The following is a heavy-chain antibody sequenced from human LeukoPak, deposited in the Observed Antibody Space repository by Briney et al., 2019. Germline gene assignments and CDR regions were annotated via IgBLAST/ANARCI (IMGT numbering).Heavy chain of an antibody. V-gene: IGHV3-48*01. D-gene: IGHD3-22*01. CDR1: GFAFNTYS. Sequence: GGSLRLSCAASGFAFNTYSMNWVRQAPGKGLEWVSYITSTSSTIHHADSVKGRFTISRDNVKNSLSLQMNSLRAEDTAVYYCAKESGDSSGYCSSWGQGTLVTVSS. CDR2: ITSTSSTI. J-gene: IGHJ5*02. CDR3: AKESGDSSGYCSS.